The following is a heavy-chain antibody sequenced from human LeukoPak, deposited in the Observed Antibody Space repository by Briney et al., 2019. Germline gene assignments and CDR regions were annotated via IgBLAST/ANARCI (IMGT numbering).Heavy chain of an antibody. Sequence: GGSLRLSCAASGFTFSSYAMSWVRQAPGKGLEWVSAISGSGGSTYYADSVKGRFTISRDNAKNSLYLQMDSLRAEDTAVYYCARFETVAAKPFEYWGQGALVTVSS. D-gene: IGHD6-19*01. CDR1: GFTFSSYA. V-gene: IGHV3-23*01. CDR3: ARFETVAAKPFEY. J-gene: IGHJ4*02. CDR2: ISGSGGST.